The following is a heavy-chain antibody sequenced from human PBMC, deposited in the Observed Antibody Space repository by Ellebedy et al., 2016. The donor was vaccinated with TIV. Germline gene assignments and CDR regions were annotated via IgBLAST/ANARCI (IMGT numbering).Heavy chain of an antibody. J-gene: IGHJ1*01. CDR2: ITTHTGDT. Sequence: ASVKVSXXASGYTVPTFYMHWVRQAPGQGLEWMGWITTHTGDTNYAQKFQGRVTLTRDTSISTAYMELSRLRSDDTAVYYCARGYCSTTSCPNAEYFQHWGQGTLVTVSS. CDR3: ARGYCSTTSCPNAEYFQH. V-gene: IGHV1-2*02. CDR1: GYTVPTFY. D-gene: IGHD2-2*01.